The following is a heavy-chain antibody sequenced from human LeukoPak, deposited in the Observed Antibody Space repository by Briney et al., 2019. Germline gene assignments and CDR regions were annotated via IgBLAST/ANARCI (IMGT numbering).Heavy chain of an antibody. CDR1: GGSISSYY. V-gene: IGHV4-59*01. Sequence: SETLSLTCTVSGGSISSYYWSWIRQPPGKGLEWIGYIYYSGSTNYNPSLKSRVTISVDTSKNQFSLKLSSVTAADTAVYYCASSPHTAWIQLWHIWYFDLWGRGTLVTVSS. CDR2: IYYSGST. D-gene: IGHD5-18*01. CDR3: ASSPHTAWIQLWHIWYFDL. J-gene: IGHJ2*01.